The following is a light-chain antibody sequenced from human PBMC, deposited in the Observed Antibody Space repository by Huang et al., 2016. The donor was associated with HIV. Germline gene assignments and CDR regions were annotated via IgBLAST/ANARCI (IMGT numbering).Light chain of an antibody. J-gene: IGKJ2*01. CDR2: LGS. V-gene: IGKV2-28*01. CDR1: QSSLHSNGYNY. Sequence: DIVMTYSPLPLPLTPGEPSSISCRTSQSSLHSNGYNYLDWYLQKPGQSPQLLIYLGSNRASGVPDRFSGSGSGTDFTLKISRVEAEDVGVYYCMQALQTPYTFGQGTKLEIK. CDR3: MQALQTPYT.